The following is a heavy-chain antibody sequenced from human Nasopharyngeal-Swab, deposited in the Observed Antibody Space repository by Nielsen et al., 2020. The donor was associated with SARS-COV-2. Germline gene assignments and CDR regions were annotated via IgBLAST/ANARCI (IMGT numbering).Heavy chain of an antibody. Sequence: WVRQAPGQGLEWMGIINPSGGSTNYAQKFQGRVTMTRDTSTSTVYMELSSLRSEDTAVYYCARDVAIVGATLDNWGQGTLVTVSS. CDR3: ARDVAIVGATLDN. D-gene: IGHD1-26*01. J-gene: IGHJ4*02. V-gene: IGHV1-46*01. CDR2: INPSGGST.